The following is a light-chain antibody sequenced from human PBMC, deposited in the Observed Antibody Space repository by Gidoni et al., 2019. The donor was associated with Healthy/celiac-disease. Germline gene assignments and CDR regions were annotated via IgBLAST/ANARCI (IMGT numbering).Light chain of an antibody. V-gene: IGKV3-20*01. CDR3: QQYGSSPLT. CDR1: QSVSSSY. Sequence: PGERATLSCMASQSVSSSYLAWYQQKPGQAPRLLIYGASSRATGIPDRFSGSGSGTDFTLTISRLEPEDFAVYYCQQYGSSPLTFGGGTKVEIK. CDR2: GAS. J-gene: IGKJ4*01.